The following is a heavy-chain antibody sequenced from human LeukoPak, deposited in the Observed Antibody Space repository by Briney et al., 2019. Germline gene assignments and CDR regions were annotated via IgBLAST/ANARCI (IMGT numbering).Heavy chain of an antibody. Sequence: SVKVSCKASGGTFSSYAIIWVRQAPGQGLEWMGGIIPIFGTANYAQKFQGRVTITADESTSTAYMELSSLRSEDTAVYYCARALDYGGDPAGYWGQGTLVTVSS. V-gene: IGHV1-69*13. J-gene: IGHJ4*02. D-gene: IGHD4-23*01. CDR3: ARALDYGGDPAGY. CDR1: GGTFSSYA. CDR2: IIPIFGTA.